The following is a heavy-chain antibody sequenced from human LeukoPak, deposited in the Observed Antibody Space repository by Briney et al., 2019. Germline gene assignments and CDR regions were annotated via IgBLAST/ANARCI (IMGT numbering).Heavy chain of an antibody. CDR1: GDSVSSNSAA. J-gene: IGHJ6*02. V-gene: IGHV6-1*01. CDR3: ARDPITIFGVVQNYYYYYGMDV. Sequence: SQTLSLTCAISGDSVSSNSAAWNWIRQSPSRGLEWLGRTYYRSKWYNDYAVSVKSRIIINPDTSKNQFSLQLNSVTPEDTAVYYCARDPITIFGVVQNYYYYYGMDVWGQGTTVTVSS. D-gene: IGHD3-3*01. CDR2: TYYRSKWYN.